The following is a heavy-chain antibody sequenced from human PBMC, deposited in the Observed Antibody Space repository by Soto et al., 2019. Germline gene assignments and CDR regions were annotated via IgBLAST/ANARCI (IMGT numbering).Heavy chain of an antibody. J-gene: IGHJ4*02. CDR2: IRPDGSAT. CDR3: ARAGYCGPGCYYYFDY. V-gene: IGHV3-7*01. CDR1: GFTFGSYW. Sequence: LRLSCAVSGFTFGSYWMNWVRLIPGKGLEWVAYIRPDGSATYYVDSVKGRFTISRDNAKNSLYLQMNSLRVEDTSVYYCARAGYCGPGCYYYFDYWGQGTLVTVSS. D-gene: IGHD2-21*02.